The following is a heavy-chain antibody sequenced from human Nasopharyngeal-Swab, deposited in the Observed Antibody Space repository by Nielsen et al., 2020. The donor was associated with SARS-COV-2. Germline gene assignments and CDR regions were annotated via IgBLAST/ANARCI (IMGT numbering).Heavy chain of an antibody. J-gene: IGHJ5*02. CDR2: INTNTGNP. V-gene: IGHV7-4-1*02. Sequence: ASVKASCKASGYTFTSYAMNWVRQAPGQGLEWMGWINTNTGNPTYAQGFTGRFVFSLDTSVSTAYLQISSLKAEDTAVYYCAREGDIVVVPSPAGFDPWGQGTPVTVSS. D-gene: IGHD2-2*01. CDR1: GYTFTSYA. CDR3: AREGDIVVVPSPAGFDP.